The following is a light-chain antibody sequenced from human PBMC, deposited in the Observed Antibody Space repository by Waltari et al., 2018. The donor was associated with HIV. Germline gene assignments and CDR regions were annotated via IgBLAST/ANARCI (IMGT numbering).Light chain of an antibody. CDR3: QSSDRNNQV. V-gene: IGLV6-57*01. CDR1: GGSITSHY. J-gene: IGLJ3*02. Sequence: NFMLTQPHSVSESPGKTVTISCTRTGGSITSHYVQWYQRRPGGSPPTVSDEDVQRPSGVPGRFSGSIDSSSNSASLTISGLKPEDEADYYGQSSDRNNQVFGGGTKLTVL. CDR2: EDV.